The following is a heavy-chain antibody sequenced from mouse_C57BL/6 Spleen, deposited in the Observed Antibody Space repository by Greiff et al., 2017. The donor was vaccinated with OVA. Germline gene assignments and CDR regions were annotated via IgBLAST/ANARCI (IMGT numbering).Heavy chain of an antibody. D-gene: IGHD1-1*01. J-gene: IGHJ2*01. CDR2: IYPSDSYT. V-gene: IGHV1-69*01. CDR3: ASYGSSFDY. CDR1: GYTFTSYW. Sequence: QVQLKQPGAELVMPGASVKLSCKASGYTFTSYWMHWVKQRPGQGLEWIGEIYPSDSYTNYNQKFKGKSTLTVDKSSSTAYMQLSSLTSEDSAVYYCASYGSSFDYWGQGTTLTVSS.